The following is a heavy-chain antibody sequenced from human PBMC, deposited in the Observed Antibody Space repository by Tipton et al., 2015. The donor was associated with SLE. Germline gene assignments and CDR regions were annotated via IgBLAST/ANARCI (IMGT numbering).Heavy chain of an antibody. D-gene: IGHD2-21*01. CDR1: GGPISTYY. CDR2: IYTSGST. J-gene: IGHJ3*02. CDR3: ARHIVVVPEAFDI. V-gene: IGHV4-4*07. Sequence: TLSLTCTVSGGPISTYYWSWIRQPAGKGLEWIGRIYTSGSTNYNPSLKSRVTISVDTSKNQFSLKLSSVTAADTAVYYCARHIVVVPEAFDIWGQGTMVTVSS.